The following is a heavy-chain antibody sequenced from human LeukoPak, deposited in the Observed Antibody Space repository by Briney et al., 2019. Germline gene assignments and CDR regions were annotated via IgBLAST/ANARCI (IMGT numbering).Heavy chain of an antibody. V-gene: IGHV1-46*01. CDR2: INPSGGGT. J-gene: IGHJ5*02. D-gene: IGHD4-17*01. Sequence: ASVKVSCKASGYTFSKYFMHWVRQAPGQGLEWMGIINPSGGGTGYAQKFQGRVTMTRATSTSTVYMELSSLRSEDTAVYYCARRIGYGDYISNWLDPWGQGTLVTVSS. CDR1: GYTFSKYF. CDR3: ARRIGYGDYISNWLDP.